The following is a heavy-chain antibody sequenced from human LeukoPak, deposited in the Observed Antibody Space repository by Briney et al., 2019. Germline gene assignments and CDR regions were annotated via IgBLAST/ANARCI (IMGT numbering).Heavy chain of an antibody. CDR3: ARGRGWGTFDI. J-gene: IGHJ3*02. CDR1: GLTFSSFS. D-gene: IGHD3-10*01. Sequence: PGGSLRLSCAASGLTFSSFSMNWVRQAPGKGLEWVSYIGTAGDTSYTGSVKGRFTTSRENAKNSLYLQMNSLRVGDTAVYYCARGRGWGTFDIWGQGTMVTVSS. V-gene: IGHV3-13*01. CDR2: IGTAGDT.